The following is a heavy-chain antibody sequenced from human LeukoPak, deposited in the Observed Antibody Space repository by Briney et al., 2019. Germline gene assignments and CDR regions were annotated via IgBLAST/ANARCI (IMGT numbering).Heavy chain of an antibody. CDR2: IYYSGST. CDR1: GGSISGYY. J-gene: IGHJ4*02. CDR3: ARVDDPVKNFDY. V-gene: IGHV4-59*12. D-gene: IGHD1-1*01. Sequence: SETLSLTCTVSGGSISGYYWSWIRQPPGMGLEWIGCIYYSGSTNYNPSLKSRVTISVDTSKNQFSLKLSSVTAADTAVYYCARVDDPVKNFDYWGQGTLVTVSS.